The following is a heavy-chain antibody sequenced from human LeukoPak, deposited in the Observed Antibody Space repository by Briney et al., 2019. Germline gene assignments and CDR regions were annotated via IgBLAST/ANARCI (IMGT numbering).Heavy chain of an antibody. D-gene: IGHD6-13*01. CDR2: IYYSGSI. Sequence: SETLSLTCTVSGGSISTYSWSWIRQPPGKGLEWIGYIYYSGSINYNPSLKSRVALSVDMSKSQISLKLSSVTAADTAVYYCARDASSWHYFDSWGQGTLVTVSS. CDR1: GGSISTYS. V-gene: IGHV4-59*01. CDR3: ARDASSWHYFDS. J-gene: IGHJ4*02.